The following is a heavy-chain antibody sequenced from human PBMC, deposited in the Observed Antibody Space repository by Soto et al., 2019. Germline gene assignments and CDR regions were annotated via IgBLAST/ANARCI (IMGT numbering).Heavy chain of an antibody. CDR2: IIAYNGNT. J-gene: IGHJ4*02. CDR1: GYTFTSYG. Sequence: ASVKVSCKASGYTFTSYGMSWVRQAPGQGLEWMGWIIAYNGNTNYAQKLQGRVTMTTDTSTSTAYMELRSLRSDDTAVYYCARVGDIVVVPADDIDYWGQGTLVTVSS. D-gene: IGHD2-2*01. V-gene: IGHV1-18*01. CDR3: ARVGDIVVVPADDIDY.